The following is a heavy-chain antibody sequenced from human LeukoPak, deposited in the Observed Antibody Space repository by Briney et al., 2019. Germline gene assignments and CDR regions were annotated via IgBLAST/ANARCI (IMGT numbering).Heavy chain of an antibody. CDR3: ARAPSVSSSGLYYFDY. D-gene: IGHD3-22*01. CDR2: ISSSGSTI. CDR1: GFTFSDYY. V-gene: IGHV3-11*01. J-gene: IGHJ4*02. Sequence: GGSLRLSCAASGFTFSDYYMSWIRQAPGKGLEWASYISSSGSTIYYADSVKGRFTISRDNAKNSLYLQMNSLRAEDTAVYYCARAPSVSSSGLYYFDYWGQGTPVTVSS.